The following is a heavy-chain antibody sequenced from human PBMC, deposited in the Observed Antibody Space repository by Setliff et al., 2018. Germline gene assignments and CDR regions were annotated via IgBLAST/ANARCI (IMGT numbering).Heavy chain of an antibody. D-gene: IGHD5-18*01. Sequence: ASVKVSCKASGGTFRSYGISWVWQAPGQGLEWMGGTIPSFGSTNYAQKFQDRVTIITDESTSTAYMELSSLRTEDTAVYYCAREGVDTRSSTDYRYYMDVWGKGTTVTVSS. CDR2: TIPSFGST. CDR3: AREGVDTRSSTDYRYYMDV. V-gene: IGHV1-69*05. CDR1: GGTFRSYG. J-gene: IGHJ6*03.